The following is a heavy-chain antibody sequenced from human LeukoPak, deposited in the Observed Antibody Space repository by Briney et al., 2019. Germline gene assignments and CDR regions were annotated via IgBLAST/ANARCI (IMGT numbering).Heavy chain of an antibody. V-gene: IGHV3-30*18. CDR3: AQEDYYDSRAYLGH. J-gene: IGHJ4*02. Sequence: GGSLRLSCAASGFTFSSYGMHWVRQAPGKGLEWVAVISNDGSNKYYADSVKGRFTISRDNSKNTLYLQMNSLGGEDSAVYYCAQEDYYDSRAYLGHWGQGTLVTVSS. CDR1: GFTFSSYG. CDR2: ISNDGSNK. D-gene: IGHD3-22*01.